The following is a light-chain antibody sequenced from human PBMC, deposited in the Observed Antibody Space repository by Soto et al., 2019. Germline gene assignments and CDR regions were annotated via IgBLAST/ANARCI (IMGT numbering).Light chain of an antibody. Sequence: VLTPSPLSLPVTLGQPASISCRSSQSLIYSNGNTYLNWXXQTPGXXPXXLIYQVSIRDSGVPDRFSGSGSGSGTDFTLKISRVEAADVGVYYCMEGTPSFGQGTKVDIK. V-gene: IGKV2-30*01. J-gene: IGKJ1*01. CDR2: QVS. CDR3: MEGTPS. CDR1: QSLIYSNGNTY.